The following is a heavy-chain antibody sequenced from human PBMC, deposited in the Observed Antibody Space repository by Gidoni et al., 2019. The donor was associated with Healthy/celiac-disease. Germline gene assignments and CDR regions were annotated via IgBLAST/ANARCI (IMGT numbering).Heavy chain of an antibody. Sequence: QVQLQQWGAGRLKPSETLSLTCAVYGGSFSGYYWSWIRQPPGKGLEWIGEINHSGSTNYNPSLQSRVTISVDTSKNQFSLKLSSVTAADTAVYYCARGKGWYSSSWYPYGYWGQGTLVTVSS. CDR3: ARGKGWYSSSWYPYGY. J-gene: IGHJ1*01. CDR2: INHSGST. CDR1: GGSFSGYY. V-gene: IGHV4-34*01. D-gene: IGHD6-13*01.